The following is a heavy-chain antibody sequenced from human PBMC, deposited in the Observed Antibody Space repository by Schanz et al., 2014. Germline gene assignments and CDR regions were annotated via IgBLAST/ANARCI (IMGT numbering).Heavy chain of an antibody. CDR1: GYTFNNHG. CDR3: VRDAGWAFGDYHGMDV. Sequence: QVQLVQSGGEVKKPGASATVSCKASGYTFNNHGISWVRQAPAQGLEWMGWISVYHGHTNYAEKVHGRVTMTTDTSTSTAYMERRSLISDDTAVYYCVRDAGWAFGDYHGMDVWGQGTSVTVSS. CDR2: ISVYHGHT. J-gene: IGHJ6*02. D-gene: IGHD3-10*01. V-gene: IGHV1-18*01.